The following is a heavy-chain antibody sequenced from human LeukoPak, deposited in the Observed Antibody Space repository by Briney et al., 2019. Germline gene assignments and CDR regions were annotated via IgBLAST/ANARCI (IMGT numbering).Heavy chain of an antibody. J-gene: IGHJ4*02. CDR1: GYTFTSYG. Sequence: ASVKVSCKASGYTFTSYGISWVRQAPGQGLEWMGWISAYSGNTNYAQKLQGRVTMTTDTSTSTAYMELRSLRSDDTAVYYCARDPYYDSSGYWDYWGQGTLVTVSS. D-gene: IGHD3-22*01. CDR2: ISAYSGNT. CDR3: ARDPYYDSSGYWDY. V-gene: IGHV1-18*01.